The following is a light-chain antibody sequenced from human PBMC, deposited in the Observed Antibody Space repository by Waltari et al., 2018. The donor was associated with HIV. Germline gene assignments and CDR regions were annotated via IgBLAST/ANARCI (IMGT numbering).Light chain of an antibody. CDR2: GNN. V-gene: IGLV1-40*01. Sequence: QSVLTQPPSVSGAPGQSVTISCTGSSSNIGAGYDVHWYRQLPGTAPKLLIYGNNNRPSGVPDRFSNSKSGSSASLAITGLQTEDEADYYCQSHDSSLSGSVFGGGTKLTVL. CDR3: QSHDSSLSGSV. CDR1: SSNIGAGYD. J-gene: IGLJ2*01.